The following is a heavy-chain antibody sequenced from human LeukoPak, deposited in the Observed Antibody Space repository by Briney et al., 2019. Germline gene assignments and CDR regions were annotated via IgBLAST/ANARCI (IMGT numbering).Heavy chain of an antibody. V-gene: IGHV3-23*01. Sequence: GGSLRLSCAASGFTFSSYAMSWVRQAPGKGLEWVSAISGSGGSTYYADSVKGRFTISRDNSKNTLYLQMNSLRAEDTAVYYCAKVIYVRYGAAGNDDAFDIWGQGTMVTVSS. CDR2: ISGSGGST. D-gene: IGHD3-10*02. CDR1: GFTFSSYA. CDR3: AKVIYVRYGAAGNDDAFDI. J-gene: IGHJ3*02.